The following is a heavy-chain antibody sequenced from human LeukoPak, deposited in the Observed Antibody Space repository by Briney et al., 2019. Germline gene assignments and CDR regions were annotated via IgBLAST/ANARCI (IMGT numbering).Heavy chain of an antibody. J-gene: IGHJ4*02. CDR2: ISDSGART. CDR1: GFTFSTYA. Sequence: PGGSLRLSCAASGFTFSTYAMFWVRQTPGEGLEWVSTISDSGARTYYADSVKGRFTISRDNSRDTLYLQMSSLRAEDTAIYYCAKGRGVVAPRWGQGTLVTVSS. D-gene: IGHD3-10*01. CDR3: AKGRGVVAPR. V-gene: IGHV3-23*01.